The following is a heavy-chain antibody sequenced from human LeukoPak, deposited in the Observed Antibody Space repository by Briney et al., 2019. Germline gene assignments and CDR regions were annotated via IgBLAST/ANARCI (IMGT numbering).Heavy chain of an antibody. Sequence: PGGSLRLSCAASGFTFSSYAMSWVRQAPGKGLEWVSAISGSGGSTYYADSVKGRFTISRDNSKNTLYLQTNSLRAEDTAVYYCANQRSWYSSGWDDYWGQGTLVTVSS. CDR1: GFTFSSYA. J-gene: IGHJ4*02. V-gene: IGHV3-23*01. CDR3: ANQRSWYSSGWDDY. D-gene: IGHD6-19*01. CDR2: ISGSGGST.